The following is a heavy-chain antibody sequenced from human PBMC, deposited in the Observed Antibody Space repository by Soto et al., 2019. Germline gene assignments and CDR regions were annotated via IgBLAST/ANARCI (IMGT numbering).Heavy chain of an antibody. CDR3: ARGDRGAFDD. CDR2: IHSDGSAT. CDR1: GSTFSYYW. D-gene: IGHD3-10*01. Sequence: EVQLVESGGDLVQPGGSLRLSCAASGSTFSYYWMHWVRQPPGKGLVWVSRIHSDGSATTYADSVKGRFTISRDNAKNRLYLQMNSLTADDTAVYYCARGDRGAFDDWGQGTLVTVSS. V-gene: IGHV3-74*01. J-gene: IGHJ4*02.